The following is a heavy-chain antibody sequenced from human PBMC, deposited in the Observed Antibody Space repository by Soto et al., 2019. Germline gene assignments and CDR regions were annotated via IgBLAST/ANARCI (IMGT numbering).Heavy chain of an antibody. CDR2: IQSGGPT. CDR1: GFTVSSKY. V-gene: IGHV3-66*01. Sequence: VGSLRLSCAASGFTVSSKYMSWVRQAPGKGLEWVSLIQSGGPTYYADSVKGRFTISRDTSENTLHLQMDSLRAEDTAVYYCARDDAICDGGRCYGVPLDVWAKGPRSPSPQ. CDR3: ARDDAICDGGRCYGVPLDV. J-gene: IGHJ6*04. D-gene: IGHD2-15*01.